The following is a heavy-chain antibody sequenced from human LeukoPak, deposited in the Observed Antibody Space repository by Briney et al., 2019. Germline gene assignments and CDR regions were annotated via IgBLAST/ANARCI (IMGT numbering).Heavy chain of an antibody. CDR2: IYYSGST. CDR3: ARYTTMYYYDTSGPSDAFDI. CDR1: GGSFSGYY. V-gene: IGHV4-59*08. Sequence: PSETLSLTCAVYGGSFSGYYWSWIRQPPGKGLEWIGYIYYSGSTNYNPSLKSRVTISVDTSKNQFSLKLSSVTAADTAVYYCARYTTMYYYDTSGPSDAFDIWGQGTMVTVSS. D-gene: IGHD3-22*01. J-gene: IGHJ3*02.